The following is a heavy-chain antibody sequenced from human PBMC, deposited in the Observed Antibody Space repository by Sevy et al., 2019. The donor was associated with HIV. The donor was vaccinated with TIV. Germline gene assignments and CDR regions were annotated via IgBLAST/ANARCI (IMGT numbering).Heavy chain of an antibody. CDR2: INHSGST. CDR3: ARESHNSSDYGGLRSHFDY. Sequence: SETLSLTCAVYGGSFSGYYWSWIRQPPGKGLEWLGEINHSGSTNFNPSLKSRVTISVDTSKNQFSLKLSSVTAADTAVYYCARESHNSSDYGGLRSHFDYWGQGTLVTVSS. CDR1: GGSFSGYY. V-gene: IGHV4-34*01. J-gene: IGHJ4*02. D-gene: IGHD4-17*01.